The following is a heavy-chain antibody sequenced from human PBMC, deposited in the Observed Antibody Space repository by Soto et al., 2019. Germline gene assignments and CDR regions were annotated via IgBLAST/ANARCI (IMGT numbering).Heavy chain of an antibody. CDR2: IYYSGST. Sequence: PSETLSLTCTVSGGSISSYYWSWIRQPPGKGLEWIGYIYYSGSTNYNPSLKSRVTISVDTSKNQFSLKLSSVTAADTAVYYCARRSYGYCSGGSCYRYGAFDIWGQWTMVTVSS. V-gene: IGHV4-59*01. J-gene: IGHJ3*02. CDR3: ARRSYGYCSGGSCYRYGAFDI. CDR1: GGSISSYY. D-gene: IGHD2-15*01.